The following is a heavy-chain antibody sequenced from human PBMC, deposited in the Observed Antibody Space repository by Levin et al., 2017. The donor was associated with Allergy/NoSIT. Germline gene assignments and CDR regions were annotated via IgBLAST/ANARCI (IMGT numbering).Heavy chain of an antibody. CDR1: GGSFSGYY. D-gene: IGHD6-13*01. CDR3: ARGRYSGYSSSWYDNWFDP. Sequence: PGGSLRLSCAVYGGSFSGYYWSWIRQPPGKGLEWIGEINHSGSTNYNPSLKSRVTISVDTSKNQFSLKLSSVTAADTAVYYCARGRYSGYSSSWYDNWFDPWGQGTLVTVSS. J-gene: IGHJ5*02. CDR2: INHSGST. V-gene: IGHV4-34*01.